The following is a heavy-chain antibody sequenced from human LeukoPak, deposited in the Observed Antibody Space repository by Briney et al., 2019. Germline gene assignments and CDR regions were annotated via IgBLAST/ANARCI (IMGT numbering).Heavy chain of an antibody. D-gene: IGHD5/OR15-5a*01. CDR3: ARTSTSVSNPQYFDY. J-gene: IGHJ4*02. CDR1: GYKFTTYW. V-gene: IGHV5-51*01. Sequence: GESLKISCKGSGYKFTTYWIGWVRQMPGKGLEWMGIIYPGDYDTRYSPSFKGQVTISVDNSISTAYLQWSSLKASDTATYYCARTSTSVSNPQYFDYWGQGTLVTVSS. CDR2: IYPGDYDT.